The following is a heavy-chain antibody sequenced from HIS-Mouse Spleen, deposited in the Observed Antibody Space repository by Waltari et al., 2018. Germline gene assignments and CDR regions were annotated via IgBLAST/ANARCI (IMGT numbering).Heavy chain of an antibody. V-gene: IGHV4-59*08. J-gene: IGHJ3*02. D-gene: IGHD6-6*01. Sequence: QVQLQESGPGLVKPSETLSLTCTVSGGSISSYYWSWIRQPPGKGLEWIGYLYYSGRTNYNHSIKSRVTISVDTSKNQFSLKLSSGTAADTAVYYCARQYSSSSEDAFDIWGQGTMVTVSS. CDR2: LYYSGRT. CDR3: ARQYSSSSEDAFDI. CDR1: GGSISSYY.